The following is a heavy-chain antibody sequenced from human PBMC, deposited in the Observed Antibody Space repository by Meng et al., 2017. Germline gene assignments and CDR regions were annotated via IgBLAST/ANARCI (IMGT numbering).Heavy chain of an antibody. J-gene: IGHJ4*02. Sequence: EVQMVESGGGLVKPGGSLRLSCAASGLTFSSYAMNWVRQAPGKGLEWVSGISGSADSTYYADSVKGRFTISRDNSKNTLYLQMNSLRAEDTAVYYCAKELGDDSSGYHDYWGQGTLVTVSS. CDR2: ISGSADST. V-gene: IGHV3-23*04. CDR1: GLTFSSYA. CDR3: AKELGDDSSGYHDY. D-gene: IGHD3-22*01.